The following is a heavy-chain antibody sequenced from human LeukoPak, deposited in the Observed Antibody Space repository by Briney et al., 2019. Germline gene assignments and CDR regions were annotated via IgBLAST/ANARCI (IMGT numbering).Heavy chain of an antibody. V-gene: IGHV3-21*01. Sequence: PGGSLRLSCAASGFTFSSYSMNWVRQAPGKGLEWVSSISSSSSYIYYADSVKGRFTISRDNAKNSLYLQMNSLRAEDTAVYYCARTLVLLWFGETNWFDPWGQGTLVTVSS. CDR1: GFTFSSYS. D-gene: IGHD3-10*01. CDR2: ISSSSSYI. J-gene: IGHJ5*02. CDR3: ARTLVLLWFGETNWFDP.